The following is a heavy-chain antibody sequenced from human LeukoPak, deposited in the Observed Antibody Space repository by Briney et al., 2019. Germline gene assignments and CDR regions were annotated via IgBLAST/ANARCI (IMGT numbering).Heavy chain of an antibody. CDR2: IISDGSVT. V-gene: IGHV3-74*01. CDR3: ARDFYLAGTNY. D-gene: IGHD6-19*01. CDR1: GLTISTYW. Sequence: GGSLRLSCAASGLTISTYWMHWVRHAPGKGLMWVSGIISDGSVTRYADSVKGRFTVSRDNAKNTLHLQMNSLRVEDTAVYFCARDFYLAGTNYWGQGTLVSVSS. J-gene: IGHJ4*02.